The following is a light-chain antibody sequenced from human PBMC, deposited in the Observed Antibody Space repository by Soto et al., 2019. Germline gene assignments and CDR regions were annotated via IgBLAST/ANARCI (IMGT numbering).Light chain of an antibody. CDR1: QSISNY. J-gene: IGKJ4*01. CDR2: AAS. V-gene: IGKV1-39*01. CDR3: QQSYGTPLT. Sequence: DMEMTQSPSSLSASVGDRVTITCRASQSISNYFNWYQQKPVKVPKLLINAASSLQSGVPTRFSGSGSGTYFILTINSLQPDDFATYCCQQSYGTPLTFGGGTKIEIK.